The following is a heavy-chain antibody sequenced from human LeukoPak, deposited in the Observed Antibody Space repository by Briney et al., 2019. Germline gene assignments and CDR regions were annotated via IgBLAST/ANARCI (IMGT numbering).Heavy chain of an antibody. D-gene: IGHD6-6*01. CDR1: GFTFSDYA. Sequence: GGSLRLSCAASGFTFSDYAMSWVRQAPGQGLEWVSSISDDGSGTYYADSVKGRFTISRDNSKNTLFLQIDSLRAEDSAVYYCAKDYRLTSGRTSSSGYYFDYWGQGTLVTVSS. J-gene: IGHJ4*02. V-gene: IGHV3-23*01. CDR3: AKDYRLTSGRTSSSGYYFDY. CDR2: ISDDGSGT.